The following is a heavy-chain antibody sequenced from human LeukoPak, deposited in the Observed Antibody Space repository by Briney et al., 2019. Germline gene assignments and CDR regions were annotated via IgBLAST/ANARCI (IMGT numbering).Heavy chain of an antibody. J-gene: IGHJ5*02. Sequence: ASVKVSRKASGYTFTSYGISWVRQAPGQGLEWMGWVSAYNGNTNYAQKLQGRVTMTTDTSTSTAYMELRSLRSDDTAVYYCARGHDFWSGFGVDPWGQGTLVTVSS. CDR3: ARGHDFWSGFGVDP. D-gene: IGHD3-3*01. V-gene: IGHV1-18*01. CDR2: VSAYNGNT. CDR1: GYTFTSYG.